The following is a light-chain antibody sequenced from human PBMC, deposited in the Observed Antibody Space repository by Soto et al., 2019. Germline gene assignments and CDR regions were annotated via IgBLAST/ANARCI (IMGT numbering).Light chain of an antibody. V-gene: IGLV2-14*01. Sequence: SVLSQPASVSWSPGQSITISCTGTSSDVGGFEYVSLYQHQPGKAPKLIIYDVTKRPSGVSNRFSGSKSGNTASLTISGIQAEDEGDYYCGSITRSSTSVFGTGTKVTVL. CDR3: GSITRSSTSV. CDR1: SSDVGGFEY. J-gene: IGLJ1*01. CDR2: DVT.